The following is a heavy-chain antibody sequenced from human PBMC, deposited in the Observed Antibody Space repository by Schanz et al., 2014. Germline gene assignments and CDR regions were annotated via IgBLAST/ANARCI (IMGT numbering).Heavy chain of an antibody. V-gene: IGHV3-48*02. J-gene: IGHJ4*02. D-gene: IGHD1-1*01. CDR2: VSRSTPDI. CDR3: ARDRRNADLDY. CDR1: GFAFSSYG. Sequence: EVQLVESGGGLVQPGGSLRLSCLASGFAFSSYGMNWLRRAPGKGLEWVSYVSRSTPDIYYADSVKGRFTMSRDNAKNSVFLQMNSLRDEDTALYYCARDRRNADLDYWGQGTLVTVSS.